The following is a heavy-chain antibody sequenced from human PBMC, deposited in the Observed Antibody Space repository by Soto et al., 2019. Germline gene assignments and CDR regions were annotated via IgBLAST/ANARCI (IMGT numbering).Heavy chain of an antibody. CDR3: ARGGLYSSSWYYYYGMGV. CDR1: GFTFSSYE. V-gene: IGHV3-48*03. J-gene: IGHJ6*02. D-gene: IGHD6-13*01. CDR2: ISSSGSTI. Sequence: GGSLRLSCAASGFTFSSYEMNWVRQAPGKGLEWVSYISSSGSTIYYADSVKGRFTISRDNAKNSLYLQMNSLRAEDTAVYYCARGGLYSSSWYYYYGMGVWGQGTTVTVSS.